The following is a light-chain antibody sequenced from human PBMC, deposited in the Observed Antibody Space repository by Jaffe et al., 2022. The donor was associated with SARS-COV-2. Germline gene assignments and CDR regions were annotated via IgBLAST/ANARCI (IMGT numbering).Light chain of an antibody. CDR1: SSNIGSNT. V-gene: IGLV1-44*01. J-gene: IGLJ2*01. Sequence: QSVLTQPPSASGTPGQRVTISCSGSSSNIGSNTVEWYQQLPGAAPKLLIYSRNQRPSGVPDRFSGSTSGTSASLAISGLQSEDEADYYCAAWDDSLSAVLFGGGTKVTVL. CDR3: AAWDDSLSAVL. CDR2: SRN.